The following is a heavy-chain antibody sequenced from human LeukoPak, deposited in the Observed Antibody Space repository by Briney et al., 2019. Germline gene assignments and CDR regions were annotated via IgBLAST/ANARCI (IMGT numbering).Heavy chain of an antibody. D-gene: IGHD3-3*01. CDR3: ARDNLYYDFWSGYEY. Sequence: GGSLRLSCAASGFTFSSYWMSWVRQAPGKGLEWVANIKQDGSEKYYVDSVKGRFTISRDNAKNSLYLQMNSLRAEDTAVYYCARDNLYYDFWSGYEYWGQGTLVTVSS. CDR2: IKQDGSEK. CDR1: GFTFSSYW. J-gene: IGHJ4*02. V-gene: IGHV3-7*01.